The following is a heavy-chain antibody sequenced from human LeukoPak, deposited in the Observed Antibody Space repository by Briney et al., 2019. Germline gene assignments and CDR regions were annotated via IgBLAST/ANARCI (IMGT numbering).Heavy chain of an antibody. CDR2: ISGSGGST. Sequence: GGSLRLSCAASGFTLSSYAMSWVRQAPGKGLEWVSAISGSGGSTYYADSVKGRFTISRDNSKNTLYLQMNSLRAEDTAVYYCAKGFDSSSDAFDIWGQGTMVTVSS. J-gene: IGHJ3*02. V-gene: IGHV3-23*01. CDR1: GFTLSSYA. D-gene: IGHD6-6*01. CDR3: AKGFDSSSDAFDI.